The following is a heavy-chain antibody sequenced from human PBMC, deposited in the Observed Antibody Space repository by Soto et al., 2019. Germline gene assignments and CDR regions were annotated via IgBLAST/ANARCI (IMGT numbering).Heavy chain of an antibody. CDR1: GFTFSIYV. CDR2: ISYDGSNK. CDR3: AKMAGGYTYYFDY. D-gene: IGHD2-8*02. V-gene: IGHV3-30*18. J-gene: IGHJ4*02. Sequence: GGSLGISCASSGFTFSIYVMAWVRQAPGKGLEWVAVISYDGSNKYYADSVKGRFTISRDNSKNTLYLQMNSLRAEDTAVYYCAKMAGGYTYYFDYWGQGTMVTVSS.